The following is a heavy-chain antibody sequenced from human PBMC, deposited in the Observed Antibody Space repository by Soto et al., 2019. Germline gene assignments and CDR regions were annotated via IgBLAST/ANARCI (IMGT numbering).Heavy chain of an antibody. J-gene: IGHJ6*04. CDR2: IIPIFGTA. CDR1: GGTFSSYA. D-gene: IGHD3-22*01. CDR3: ARGRSTMIVPGFGSYYYCGMDV. V-gene: IGHV1-69*01. Sequence: QVQLVQSGAEVKKPGSSLKVSCKASGGTFSSYAISWVRQAPGQGLEWMGGIIPIFGTANYPQKFQCRVTITADESTRTVYKELSSRISEDTAVYYCARGRSTMIVPGFGSYYYCGMDVRGKGTTVTVSS.